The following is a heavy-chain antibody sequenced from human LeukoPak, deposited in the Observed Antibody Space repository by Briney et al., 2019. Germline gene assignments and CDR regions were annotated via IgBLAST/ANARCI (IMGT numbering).Heavy chain of an antibody. V-gene: IGHV1-2*02. CDR2: INPNSGGT. J-gene: IGHJ4*02. CDR1: GGTFSDYY. D-gene: IGHD2-15*01. Sequence: ASVKVSCKASGGTFSDYYMHWVRQAPGQGHEWMGWINPNSGGTDYAEKFQGRVTMTRDTPIGTAYMELSRLRSDDTAVYYCARLYCSGGSCYVDSWGQGTLVTVSP. CDR3: ARLYCSGGSCYVDS.